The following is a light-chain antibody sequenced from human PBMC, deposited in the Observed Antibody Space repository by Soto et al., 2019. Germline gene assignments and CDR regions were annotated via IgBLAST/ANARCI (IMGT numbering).Light chain of an antibody. J-gene: IGLJ2*01. CDR2: DNY. CDR1: DSNIGKNF. CDR3: GTWDSSLRVLL. V-gene: IGLV1-51*01. Sequence: QSVLTQPPSLSAAPGQRVTISCSGSDSNIGKNFVAWYQQVPAKAPQLLISDNYKLASGIPDRFSGSKSGTSATLVISGLLTEDEAYYYCGTWDSSLRVLLFGGGTKLTVL.